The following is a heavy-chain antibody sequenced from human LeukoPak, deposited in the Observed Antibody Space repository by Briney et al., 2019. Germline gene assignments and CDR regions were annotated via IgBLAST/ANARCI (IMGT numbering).Heavy chain of an antibody. Sequence: GASVKVSCKASGYTFSSSHINWVRQAPGQGLEWMGWMNPNSGNTGYTQKFQGRVSFTRNTSISTAYMELSSLRSEDTAVYYCARGSNSGSYNFDYWGQGTLVTVSS. V-gene: IGHV1-8*03. CDR3: ARGSNSGSYNFDY. CDR1: GYTFSSSH. J-gene: IGHJ4*02. CDR2: MNPNSGNT. D-gene: IGHD1-26*01.